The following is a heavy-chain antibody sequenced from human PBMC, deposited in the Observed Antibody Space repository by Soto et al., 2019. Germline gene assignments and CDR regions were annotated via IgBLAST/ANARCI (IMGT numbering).Heavy chain of an antibody. D-gene: IGHD1-26*01. V-gene: IGHV4-59*01. CDR3: ARVSYGEYYYGMDV. CDR2: ISYTGSA. CDR1: GGSINYSY. Sequence: SETLSLTCTVSGGSINYSYWTWIRQPPGKGLEWIGYISYTGSANYNASLKSRLTISVDTSKNQFSLKLSSVTAADTALYYCARVSYGEYYYGMDVWGQRTTVAASS. J-gene: IGHJ6*02.